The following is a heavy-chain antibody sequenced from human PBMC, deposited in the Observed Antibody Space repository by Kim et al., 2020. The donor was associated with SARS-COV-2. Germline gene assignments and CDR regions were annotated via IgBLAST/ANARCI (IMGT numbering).Heavy chain of an antibody. V-gene: IGHV3-7*03. D-gene: IGHD3-3*01. CDR2: IKQDGSEK. Sequence: GGSLRLSCAASGFTFSSYWMSWVRQAPGKGLEWVANIKQDGSEKYYVDSVKGRFTISRDNAKNSLYLQMNSLRAEDTAVYYCARDRRTYYDFWSGYWYFDLWGRGTLVTVSS. CDR3: ARDRRTYYDFWSGYWYFDL. J-gene: IGHJ2*01. CDR1: GFTFSSYW.